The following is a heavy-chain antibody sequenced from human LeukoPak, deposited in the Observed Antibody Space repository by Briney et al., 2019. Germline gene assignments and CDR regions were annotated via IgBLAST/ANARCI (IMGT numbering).Heavy chain of an antibody. J-gene: IGHJ4*02. V-gene: IGHV1-18*01. CDR2: ISAYNGNT. CDR1: GYTFTSFG. CDR3: ARGETYFDY. Sequence: ATVTVSCKASGYTFTSFGISWVRQAPGQGLEWMGWISAYNGNTNYAQKFQGRVTMTTDTSTSTAYMELRSLRSDDTAMYYCARGETYFDYWGQGILVTVSS.